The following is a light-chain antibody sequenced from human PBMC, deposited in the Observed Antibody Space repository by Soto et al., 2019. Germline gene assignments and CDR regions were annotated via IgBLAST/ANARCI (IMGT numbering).Light chain of an antibody. V-gene: IGKV4-1*01. Sequence: DIVMTQSPDSLAVSLGERATINCKSSQSVLYTSNNKNYLAWYQQKPGQPPKLLIYWASTRESGVPDRFSGSGSGTDFTLTISSLQAEDVAVYYCHQYYSTLRWTFGQGTKVEIK. CDR3: HQYYSTLRWT. CDR2: WAS. CDR1: QSVLYTSNNKNY. J-gene: IGKJ1*01.